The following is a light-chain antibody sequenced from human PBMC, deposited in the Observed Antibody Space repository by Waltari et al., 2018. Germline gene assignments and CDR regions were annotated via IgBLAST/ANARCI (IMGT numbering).Light chain of an antibody. CDR2: VAA. Sequence: DIQMTQSPSTLSASVGDRVTITCRASQPISNWLAWYKPKPGKAPKLLICVAASLESGVPSRFSGSGSGTEFTLTISSLQPDDFATYYCQRYNSYPYSFGQGTKLEIK. CDR1: QPISNW. CDR3: QRYNSYPYS. V-gene: IGKV1-5*03. J-gene: IGKJ2*03.